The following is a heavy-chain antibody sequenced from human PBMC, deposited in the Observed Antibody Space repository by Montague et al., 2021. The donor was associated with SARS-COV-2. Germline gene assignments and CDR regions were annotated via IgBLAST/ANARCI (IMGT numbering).Heavy chain of an antibody. CDR2: IYYSGST. Sequence: SETLSLTCTVSGGSISSSSYYWGWIRQPSGKGLEWIGSIYYSGSTYYNPSLKSRVTISVDTSKNQFSLKLSSVTAADTAVYYCAGRVVVPAAIGHWYFDLWGRGTPVTVSS. CDR1: GGSISSSSYY. V-gene: IGHV4-39*01. CDR3: AGRVVVPAAIGHWYFDL. D-gene: IGHD2-2*02. J-gene: IGHJ2*01.